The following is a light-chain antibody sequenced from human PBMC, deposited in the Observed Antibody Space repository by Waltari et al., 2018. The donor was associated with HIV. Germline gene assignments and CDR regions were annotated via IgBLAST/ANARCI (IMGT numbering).Light chain of an antibody. CDR3: CSYAGTYTWV. CDR1: SSDVGDYNY. CDR2: DIT. V-gene: IGLV2-11*01. J-gene: IGLJ3*02. Sequence: HSALTQPRSVSGSPGPSVTLSCTGTSSDVGDYNYVSWYPQHPGKAPKLLIFDITKRPSGVPDRFSGSKSGNTASLTISGLHLEDEANYYCCSYAGTYTWVFGGGTTLTVL.